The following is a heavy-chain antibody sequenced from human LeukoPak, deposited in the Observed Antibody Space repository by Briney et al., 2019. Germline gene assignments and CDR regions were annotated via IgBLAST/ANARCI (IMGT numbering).Heavy chain of an antibody. D-gene: IGHD5-24*01. V-gene: IGHV6-1*01. CDR3: ARVLAQGDGYNYYFDY. CDR2: TYYRSKWYN. Sequence: SQTLSLTCAISGDSVSSNSAAWNWIRQSPSRGLEWLGRTYYRSKWYNDYAVSVKSRITINPDTSKNQFSLQLNSVTPEDTAVYYCARVLAQGDGYNYYFDYWGQGTLVTVSS. J-gene: IGHJ4*02. CDR1: GDSVSSNSAA.